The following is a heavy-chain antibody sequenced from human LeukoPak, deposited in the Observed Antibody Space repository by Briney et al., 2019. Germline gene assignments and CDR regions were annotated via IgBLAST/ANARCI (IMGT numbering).Heavy chain of an antibody. CDR1: GYTFTSYA. D-gene: IGHD5-18*01. CDR3: ARDAKPKYSYGGVGAFDI. V-gene: IGHV7-4-1*02. J-gene: IGHJ3*02. CDR2: INTNTGNP. Sequence: GASVKVSCKASGYTFTSYATNWVRQAPGQGLEWMGWINTNTGNPTYAQGFTGRFVFSLDTSVSTAYLQISSLKAEDTAVYYCARDAKPKYSYGGVGAFDIWGQGTMVTVSS.